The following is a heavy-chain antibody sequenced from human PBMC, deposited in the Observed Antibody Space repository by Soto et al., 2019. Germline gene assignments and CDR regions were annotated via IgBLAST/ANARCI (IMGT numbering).Heavy chain of an antibody. CDR3: ARHYDGFDF. CDR1: GYTFTNYW. Sequence: GESLKISCKASGYTFTNYWIGWVRQMPGKGLGWMAIIYPPDSDTRYSPSFQGQVTISADKSINTAYLQWRTLKASDTAMYFCARHYDGFDFWGQGTLVTVSS. V-gene: IGHV5-51*01. J-gene: IGHJ3*01. CDR2: IYPPDSDT.